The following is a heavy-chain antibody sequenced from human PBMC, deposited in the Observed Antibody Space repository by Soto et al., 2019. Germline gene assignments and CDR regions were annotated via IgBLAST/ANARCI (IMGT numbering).Heavy chain of an antibody. CDR1: GGSISSSSYY. Sequence: SETLSLTCTVSGGSISSSSYYWGWIRQPPGKGLEWIGSIYYSGSTYYNPSLKSRVTISVDTSKNQFSLKLSSVTAADTAVYYCATGIADEYYYDSSGYYSDDYWGQGTLVTVSS. CDR2: IYYSGST. J-gene: IGHJ4*02. CDR3: ATGIADEYYYDSSGYYSDDY. V-gene: IGHV4-39*01. D-gene: IGHD3-22*01.